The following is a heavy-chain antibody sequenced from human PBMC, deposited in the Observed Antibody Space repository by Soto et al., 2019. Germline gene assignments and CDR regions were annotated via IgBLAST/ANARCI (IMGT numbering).Heavy chain of an antibody. CDR2: ISAYNGNT. CDR3: ARVSYDFWSGYYTVDI. V-gene: IGHV1-18*01. D-gene: IGHD3-3*01. J-gene: IGHJ3*02. Sequence: GASVKVSCKASGYTFTSYGISWVRQAPGQGLEWMGWISAYNGNTNYAQKLQGRVTMTTDTSTSTAYMELRSLRSDDTAVYYCARVSYDFWSGYYTVDIWGQGTMVTVSS. CDR1: GYTFTSYG.